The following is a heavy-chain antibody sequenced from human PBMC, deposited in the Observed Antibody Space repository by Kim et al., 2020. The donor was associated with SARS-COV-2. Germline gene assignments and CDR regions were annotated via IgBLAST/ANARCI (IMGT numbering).Heavy chain of an antibody. CDR1: GFTFSSYG. V-gene: IGHV3-30*03. CDR3: ASLSFSSSPFDY. CDR2: ISYDGSNK. Sequence: GGSLRLSCAASGFTFSSYGMHWVRQAPGKGLEWVAVISYDGSNKYYADSVKGRFTISRDNSKNTLYLQMNSLRAEDTAVYYCASLSFSSSPFDYWAREP. J-gene: IGHJ4*02. D-gene: IGHD6-13*01.